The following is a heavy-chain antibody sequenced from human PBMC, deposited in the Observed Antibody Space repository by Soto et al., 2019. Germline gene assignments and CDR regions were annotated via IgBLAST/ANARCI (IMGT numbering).Heavy chain of an antibody. D-gene: IGHD3-10*01. V-gene: IGHV1-3*01. CDR1: GYTFTSYD. CDR3: ARDVWFGQDYYYYGMDV. J-gene: IGHJ6*02. CDR2: INAGNGNT. Sequence: ASVKVSCKASGYTFTSYDMHWVRQAPGQRLEWMGWINAGNGNTKYSQKFQGRVTITRDTSASTAYMELSSLRSEDTAVYYCARDVWFGQDYYYYGMDVWGQGTTVTVSS.